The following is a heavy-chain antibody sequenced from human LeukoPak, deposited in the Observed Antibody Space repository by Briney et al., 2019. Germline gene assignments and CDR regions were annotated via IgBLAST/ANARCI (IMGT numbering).Heavy chain of an antibody. J-gene: IGHJ4*02. CDR2: IYHSGST. CDR3: ARCISGYWNRPFDY. Sequence: PSETLSLSRVVSGYSIGSGYYWGWIRQPPGKGLEWIGSIYHSGSTYYNPSLKSRVTISIDTSKNQFSLKLSSVTAADTAVYYCARCISGYWNRPFDYWGQGTLVTVSS. D-gene: IGHD2-2*03. CDR1: GYSIGSGYY. V-gene: IGHV4-38-2*01.